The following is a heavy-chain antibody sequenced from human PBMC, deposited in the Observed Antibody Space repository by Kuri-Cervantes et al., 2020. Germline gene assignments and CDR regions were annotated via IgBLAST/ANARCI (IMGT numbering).Heavy chain of an antibody. V-gene: IGHV3-30*18. Sequence: GESLKISCAASGFTFSTYVIHWVRQAPGKGLEWVAVISYDGTNKYNADSVKGRFTISRDNSKNTLYLQMNSLRAEDTAVYYCAKGGSITIFGVVIAWGQGTLVTVSS. J-gene: IGHJ5*02. CDR3: AKGGSITIFGVVIA. D-gene: IGHD3-3*01. CDR2: ISYDGTNK. CDR1: GFTFSTYV.